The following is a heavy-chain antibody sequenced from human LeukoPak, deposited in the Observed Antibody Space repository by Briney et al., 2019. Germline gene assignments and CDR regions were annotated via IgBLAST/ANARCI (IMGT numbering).Heavy chain of an antibody. Sequence: PSETLSLTCSVSGGSIHNYYWGWLRQPPGKGLEWIGYIDYTGSSNYNPSLKRRVTMSGDPYKDRFSVELNSVAAAETALYLCARQEGYSWSYGVSRDYGGRGAGVTVSS. CDR2: IDYTGSS. D-gene: IGHD1-26*01. CDR3: ARQEGYSWSYGVSRDY. J-gene: IGHJ4*02. V-gene: IGHV4-59*08. CDR1: GGSIHNYY.